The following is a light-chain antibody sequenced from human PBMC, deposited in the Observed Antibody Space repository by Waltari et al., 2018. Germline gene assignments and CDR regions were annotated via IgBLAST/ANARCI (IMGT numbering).Light chain of an antibody. J-gene: IGKJ2*01. CDR3: QQHDGSRFT. Sequence: EIVVTQSPGTLSLSPGERATLSCSASQSVSGNFLTWYQQKPGQAPKLLIYATSKRATGIPDRFSGSGSGTDFTLTISRLEPEDFAVYYCQQHDGSRFTFGQGTKVEIK. CDR1: QSVSGNF. CDR2: ATS. V-gene: IGKV3-20*01.